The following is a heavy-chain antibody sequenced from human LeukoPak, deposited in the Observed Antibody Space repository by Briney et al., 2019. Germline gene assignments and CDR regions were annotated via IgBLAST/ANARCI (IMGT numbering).Heavy chain of an antibody. J-gene: IGHJ4*02. D-gene: IGHD6-19*01. V-gene: IGHV3-30*02. CDR3: ANSLSSGWYISFDY. CDR1: GFTFSSYG. Sequence: GGSLRLSCAASGFTFSSYGIHWVRQAPGKGLEWVAFIRYDGSNKYYTDSVKGRFTISRDNSKNTLYLQMNSLRAEDTAVYYCANSLSSGWYISFDYWGQGTLVTVSS. CDR2: IRYDGSNK.